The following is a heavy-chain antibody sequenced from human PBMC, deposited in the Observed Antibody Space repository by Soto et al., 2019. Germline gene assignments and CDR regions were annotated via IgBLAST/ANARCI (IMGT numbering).Heavy chain of an antibody. Sequence: QVQLQESGPGLVKPSETLSLTCTVSDASISSSSYYWDWIRQPPGRGLEWIGAIYYNGSTYYNPSLKSRVTISVETSEKQFSLKLSSVTAADTAVYYCARHEVRYLDWLPNYSLDVWDQGTTVTVSS. CDR1: DASISSSSYY. D-gene: IGHD3-9*01. J-gene: IGHJ6*02. CDR3: ARHEVRYLDWLPNYSLDV. V-gene: IGHV4-39*01. CDR2: IYYNGST.